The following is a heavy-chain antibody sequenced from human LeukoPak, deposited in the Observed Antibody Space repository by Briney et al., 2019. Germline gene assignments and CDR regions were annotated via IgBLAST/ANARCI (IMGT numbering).Heavy chain of an antibody. CDR1: GFTLSSYG. J-gene: IGHJ4*02. V-gene: IGHV3-30*03. CDR3: ARANGQLWTTPDY. CDR2: ISHDGSKK. Sequence: GGSLRLSCAASGFTLSSYGMHWVRQPQGKGLEWVAVISHDGSKKYSAESVKGRFTISRDNSKNTLYLQMNSLRAEDTAVYYCARANGQLWTTPDYWGQGTLVTISS. D-gene: IGHD5-18*01.